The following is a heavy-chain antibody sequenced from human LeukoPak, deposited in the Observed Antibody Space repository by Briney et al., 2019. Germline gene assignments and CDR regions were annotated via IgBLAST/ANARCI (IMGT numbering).Heavy chain of an antibody. V-gene: IGHV3-7*01. CDR1: RFTFPNYW. CDR3: ARDRDDGGFEY. D-gene: IGHD4-23*01. J-gene: IGHJ4*02. Sequence: GGSLRLSCAASRFTFPNYWMSWVRQAPEKGLEWVANINQDGRVKQYVDSMKGRFTISRDNAKNSLYLRMNSLRTEDTAVYYCARDRDDGGFEYWGQGTLVTVSS. CDR2: INQDGRVK.